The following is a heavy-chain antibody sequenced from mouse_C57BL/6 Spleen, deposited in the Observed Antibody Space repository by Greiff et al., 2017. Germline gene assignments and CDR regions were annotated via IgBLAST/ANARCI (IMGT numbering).Heavy chain of an antibody. CDR1: GYTFTSYW. Sequence: VQLQQPGAELVKPGASVKMSCKASGYTFTSYWITWVKQRPGQGLEWIGDIYPGSGSTNYNAKFKSKATLTVDTSSSTAYMQLSSLTSEDSAVYYCARSDDYDGRFAYWGQGTLVTVSA. CDR3: ARSDDYDGRFAY. V-gene: IGHV1-55*01. D-gene: IGHD2-4*01. J-gene: IGHJ3*01. CDR2: IYPGSGST.